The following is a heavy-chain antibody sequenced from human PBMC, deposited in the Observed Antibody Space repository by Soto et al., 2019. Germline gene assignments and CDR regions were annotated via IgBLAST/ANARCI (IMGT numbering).Heavy chain of an antibody. J-gene: IGHJ5*02. CDR3: ARDSTGANSIGWFDP. D-gene: IGHD7-27*01. CDR1: GGSISRDY. Sequence: SETLSLTCTVSGGSISRDYGNWIRQPPGKGLEWIGYISYSGSTSYNSSLKSRVIISVDTSKNQFSLKLSSVTAADTAVYYCARDSTGANSIGWFDPWGQGTLVTVSS. V-gene: IGHV4-59*01. CDR2: ISYSGST.